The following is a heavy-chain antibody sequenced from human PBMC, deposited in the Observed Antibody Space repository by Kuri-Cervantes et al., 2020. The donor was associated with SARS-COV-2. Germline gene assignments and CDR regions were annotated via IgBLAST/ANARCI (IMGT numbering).Heavy chain of an antibody. V-gene: IGHV3-53*01. J-gene: IGHJ4*02. CDR2: IYSGGST. CDR1: GFTVSSNY. D-gene: IGHD3-10*01. Sequence: GGSLRLSCAASGFTVSSNYMSWVRQAPGKGLEWVSVIYSGGSTYYADSVKGRFTISRDNSKNTLYLQVNSLRAEDTAVYYCARRITMVRVAWVYFDYWGQGTLVTVSS. CDR3: ARRITMVRVAWVYFDY.